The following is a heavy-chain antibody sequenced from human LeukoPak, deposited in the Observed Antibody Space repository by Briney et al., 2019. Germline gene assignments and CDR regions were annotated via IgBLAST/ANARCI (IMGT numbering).Heavy chain of an antibody. CDR1: GFIFSNLW. D-gene: IGHD6-13*01. CDR3: ATSTAAAGTD. CDR2: IKQDGSQK. V-gene: IGHV3-7*03. J-gene: IGHJ4*02. Sequence: GGSLRLSCAASGFIFSNLWMSWVGPAPGKGRKWVANIKQDGSQKYDVGYGKGHCTITSDHAQNSLDLQMNSLSAEDTAIYSCATSTAAAGTDWGQGTLVPVPS.